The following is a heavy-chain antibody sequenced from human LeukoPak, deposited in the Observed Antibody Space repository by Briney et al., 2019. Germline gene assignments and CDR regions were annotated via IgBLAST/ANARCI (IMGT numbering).Heavy chain of an antibody. Sequence: ASVRVSCKADGYIFNNYYIHWVRQAPGQGLEWMGIIGGSTNYAQKFQGRVTMTRDTSTSTVYMELSSLRSEDTAVYYCARVRDGYNDAYDIWGQGTMVTVHS. CDR1: GYIFNNYY. V-gene: IGHV1-46*02. D-gene: IGHD5-24*01. CDR3: ARVRDGYNDAYDI. J-gene: IGHJ3*02. CDR2: IGGST.